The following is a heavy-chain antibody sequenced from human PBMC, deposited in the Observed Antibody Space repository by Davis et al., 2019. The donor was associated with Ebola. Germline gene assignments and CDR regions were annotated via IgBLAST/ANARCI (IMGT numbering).Heavy chain of an antibody. CDR2: IWFDGSNE. CDR3: ARLPGGGYYDRSGYFDY. V-gene: IGHV3-33*01. J-gene: IGHJ4*02. CDR1: GFSFSSYG. Sequence: PGGSLRLSCAASGFSFSSYGMHWVRQAPGKGLEWVAGIWFDGSNENYADSVKGRFTISRDNSENTLYLQMSSLRAEDTAVYFCARLPGGGYYDRSGYFDYWGQGSLVTVSS. D-gene: IGHD3-22*01.